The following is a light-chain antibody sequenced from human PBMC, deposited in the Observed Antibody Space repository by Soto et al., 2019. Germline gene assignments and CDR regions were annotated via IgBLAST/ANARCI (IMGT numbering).Light chain of an antibody. CDR3: QQYGSSPRT. J-gene: IGKJ1*01. CDR2: GAS. V-gene: IGKV3-20*01. Sequence: EIVLTQSPGTLSLPPGERATLSCRASQSVSSSYLAWYQQKPGQAPRLLIYGASSRATGIPDRFSGGGSGTDFTLTISRLEPEDFAVYYCQQYGSSPRTFGQGTKLDIK. CDR1: QSVSSSY.